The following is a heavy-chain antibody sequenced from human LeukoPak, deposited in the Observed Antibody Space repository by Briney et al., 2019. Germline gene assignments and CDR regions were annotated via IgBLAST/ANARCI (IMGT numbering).Heavy chain of an antibody. J-gene: IGHJ4*02. D-gene: IGHD5-18*01. CDR2: ISYDGSNK. CDR3: AKDYPYISYGFDY. Sequence: PGGSLRLSCAASGFTFSSYGMHWVRQAPGKGLEWVAVISYDGSNKYYADSVKGRFTISRDNSKNTLYLQMNSLRAEDTAVYYCAKDYPYISYGFDYWGQGTLVTVSS. V-gene: IGHV3-30*18. CDR1: GFTFSSYG.